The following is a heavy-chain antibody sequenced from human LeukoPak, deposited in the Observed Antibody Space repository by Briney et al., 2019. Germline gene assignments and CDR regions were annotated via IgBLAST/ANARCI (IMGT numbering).Heavy chain of an antibody. Sequence: ASVTVSCKASGYTFTGYYMHWVRQAPGQGLEWMGWINPNSGGTNYAQKFQGRVTMTRDTSISTAYMELSRLRSDDTAVYYCARGYYGSGGPYYLDYWGQGTLVTVSS. V-gene: IGHV1-2*02. CDR1: GYTFTGYY. J-gene: IGHJ4*02. CDR3: ARGYYGSGGPYYLDY. CDR2: INPNSGGT. D-gene: IGHD3-10*01.